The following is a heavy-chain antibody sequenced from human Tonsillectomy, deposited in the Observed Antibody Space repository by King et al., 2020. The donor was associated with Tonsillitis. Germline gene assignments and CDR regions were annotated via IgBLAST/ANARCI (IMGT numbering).Heavy chain of an antibody. D-gene: IGHD6-13*01. V-gene: IGHV4-39*01. CDR2: ISYSGST. J-gene: IGHJ4*02. Sequence: LQLQESGPGLVKPSETLSLTCTVSGGSISSSSYYWGWIRQPPGKGLEWIGSISYSGSTYYNPSLKSRVTISVDTSKHQFSLTLSSVTAADTAVYYCARGTLIAAADSFDYWGQGTLVTVSS. CDR3: ARGTLIAAADSFDY. CDR1: GGSISSSSYY.